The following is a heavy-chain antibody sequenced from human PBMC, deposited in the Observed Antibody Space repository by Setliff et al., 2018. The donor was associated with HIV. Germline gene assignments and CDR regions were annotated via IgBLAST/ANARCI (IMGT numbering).Heavy chain of an antibody. V-gene: IGHV4-34*01. D-gene: IGHD3-10*01. J-gene: IGHJ6*02. CDR2: INDNGST. Sequence: PSETLSLTCAVYGGSFSGYYWSWIRQPPGKGLEWIREINDNGSTNYNPSLKSRVTISVDTSKNQFSLKLSSVTAADTAVYYCARVRGRYYYHYAMDVWGQGTTVTVSS. CDR1: GGSFSGYY. CDR3: ARVRGRYYYHYAMDV.